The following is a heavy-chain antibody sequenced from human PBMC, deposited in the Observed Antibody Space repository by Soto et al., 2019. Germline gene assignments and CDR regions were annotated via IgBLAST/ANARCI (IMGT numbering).Heavy chain of an antibody. V-gene: IGHV4-31*03. J-gene: IGHJ6*02. CDR1: GASISSGGYY. CDR2: IYYSGTT. D-gene: IGHD2-21*01. CDR3: AASCVGCGGFNYYGMDV. Sequence: QVQLQESGPGLVKPSQTLSLTCSVSGASISSGGYYWNWIRQHPGKGPEWIGYIYYSGTTYYNPSLKSRVTISVDTSKNQFSLKLSSVTAADTAVYYCAASCVGCGGFNYYGMDVWGQGTTVTVSS.